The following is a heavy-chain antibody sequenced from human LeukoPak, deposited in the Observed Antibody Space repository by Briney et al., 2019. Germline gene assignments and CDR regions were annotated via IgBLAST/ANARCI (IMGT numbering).Heavy chain of an antibody. Sequence: GGSVSLSCKASGYTFTDYYMHWVRQAPGQGLEWMGWISPISGGTNYAQQFQGRVTMTRDTSITTAYMELSRLRSDDTAVYYCARDYVGDNWFDPWGQGTLFTFSS. D-gene: IGHD3-16*01. V-gene: IGHV1-2*02. J-gene: IGHJ5*02. CDR1: GYTFTDYY. CDR2: ISPISGGT. CDR3: ARDYVGDNWFDP.